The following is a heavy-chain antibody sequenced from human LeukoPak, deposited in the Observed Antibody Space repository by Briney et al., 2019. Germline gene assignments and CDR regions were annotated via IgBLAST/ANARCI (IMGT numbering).Heavy chain of an antibody. CDR1: GYTFTSYG. J-gene: IGHJ5*02. CDR3: ARDKGESSGWYVHWSDP. V-gene: IGHV1-18*01. D-gene: IGHD6-19*01. CDR2: ISAYNGNT. Sequence: ASVKVSCKASGYTFTSYGISWVRQAPGQGLEWMGWISAYNGNTNYAQKLQGRVTMTTDTSTSTAYMELRSLRSDDTAVYYCARDKGESSGWYVHWSDPWGQGTLVTVSS.